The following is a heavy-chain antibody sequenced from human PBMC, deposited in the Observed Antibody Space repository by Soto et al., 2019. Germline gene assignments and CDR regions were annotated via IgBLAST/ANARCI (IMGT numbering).Heavy chain of an antibody. CDR2: VYYTGDT. D-gene: IGHD5-12*01. J-gene: IGHJ6*02. V-gene: IGHV4-59*08. CDR3: VRQGIDYLPRLVDV. CDR1: SGPSRSHN. Sequence: QVQVQQSGPGLVKPSETLSLTCTVSSGPSRSHNWGWIRQPPGRGLEWIGYVYYTGDTSYNPSLNCLVSISAAPSTTLTSLPLRSVSAADTPVSSCVRQGIDYLPRLVDVWGQGTTVSVSS.